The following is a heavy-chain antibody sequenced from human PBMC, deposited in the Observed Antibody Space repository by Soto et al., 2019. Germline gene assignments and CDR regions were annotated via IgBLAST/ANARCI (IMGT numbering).Heavy chain of an antibody. CDR2: IDPSDSYT. Sequence: GESLKISCKASGYSFTNYWISWVRQMPGKGLEWMGMIDPSDSYTNYSPAFQGHVTISADKSITTAYLQWISLQASDTAMYYCARHRGRDYDSSGYYYRDWFDPWGRGTLVTVSS. J-gene: IGHJ5*02. D-gene: IGHD3-22*01. V-gene: IGHV5-10-1*01. CDR1: GYSFTNYW. CDR3: ARHRGRDYDSSGYYYRDWFDP.